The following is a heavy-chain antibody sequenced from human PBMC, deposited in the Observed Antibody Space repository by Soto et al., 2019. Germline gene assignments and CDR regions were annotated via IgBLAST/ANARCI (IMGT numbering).Heavy chain of an antibody. Sequence: SETLSLTCAVFGDSISRDTWWTWVRQPPGKGLEWIGEVSHSGSTNYNPSLRGRATILVDRSKNQFSLNLASVTAADTAVYYCAKWHPLNPWGPGILVTVS. J-gene: IGHJ5*02. CDR3: AKWHPLNP. V-gene: IGHV4-4*02. CDR1: GDSISRDTW. CDR2: VSHSGST. D-gene: IGHD2-8*01.